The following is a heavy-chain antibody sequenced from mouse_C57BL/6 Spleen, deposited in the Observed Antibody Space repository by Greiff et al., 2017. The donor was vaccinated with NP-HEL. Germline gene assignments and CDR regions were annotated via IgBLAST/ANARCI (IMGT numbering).Heavy chain of an antibody. CDR3: ARSGSNLITTVRWYFDV. J-gene: IGHJ1*03. V-gene: IGHV1-69*01. Sequence: VQLQQPGAELVMPGASVKLSCKASGYTFTSYWMHWVKQRPGQGLEWIGEIDPSDSSTNYNPKFKGKSTLTVDKSSSTAYMQLSSLTSEDSAVYYCARSGSNLITTVRWYFDVWGTGTTVTVSS. CDR2: IDPSDSST. CDR1: GYTFTSYW. D-gene: IGHD1-1*01.